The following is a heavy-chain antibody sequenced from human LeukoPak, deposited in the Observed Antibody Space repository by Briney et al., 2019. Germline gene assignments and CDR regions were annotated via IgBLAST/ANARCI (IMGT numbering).Heavy chain of an antibody. J-gene: IGHJ4*02. CDR1: GFTFSSYV. Sequence: PGGSLRLSSAAPGFTFSSYVMYWVRQAPDKGLWWVSFIRYEGSNEYYADSVKGGFTISRDNSKNTLYLQMNSLRAEDTAAYYCAKELGITPAGYFDYWGQGSLVTV. D-gene: IGHD3-3*01. CDR3: AKELGITPAGYFDY. V-gene: IGHV3-30*02. CDR2: IRYEGSNE.